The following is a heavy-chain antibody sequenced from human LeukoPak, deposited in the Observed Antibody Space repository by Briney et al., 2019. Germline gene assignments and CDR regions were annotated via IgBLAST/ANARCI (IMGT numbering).Heavy chain of an antibody. D-gene: IGHD6-13*01. CDR1: GGSFSGYY. Sequence: SETLSLTCAVYGGSFSGYYWSWIRQPPGKGLEWIGEINHSGSTNYNPSLKSRVTISVDTSKNQFSLKLSSVTAADTAVYYCARGPEGIAAAGSDYWGQGTLVTVSS. J-gene: IGHJ4*02. V-gene: IGHV4-34*01. CDR2: INHSGST. CDR3: ARGPEGIAAAGSDY.